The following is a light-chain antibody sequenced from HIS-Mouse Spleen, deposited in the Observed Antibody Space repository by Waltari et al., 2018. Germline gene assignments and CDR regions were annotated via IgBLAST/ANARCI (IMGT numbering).Light chain of an antibody. CDR1: QGISSA. CDR2: DAS. J-gene: IGKJ4*01. Sequence: AIQLTQSTSYLSASVGDRVTITCRASQGISSALAWYQQNPGKATKPPIYDASSLESGVPSRFSGSGSGTDFTLTISSLQPEDFATYYCQQFNSYPLTFGGGTKVEIK. V-gene: IGKV1-13*02. CDR3: QQFNSYPLT.